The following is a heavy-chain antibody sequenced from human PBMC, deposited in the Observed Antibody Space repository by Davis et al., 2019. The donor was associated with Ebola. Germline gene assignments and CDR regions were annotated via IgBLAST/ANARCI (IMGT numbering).Heavy chain of an antibody. V-gene: IGHV3-74*01. Sequence: GESLKISCAASGFTFSSYWMHWVRQAPGKGLVWVSRINSDGSSTSYADSVKGRFTISRDNAKNTLYLQMNSLRAEDTAVYYCARMSGLDWFDPWSQGTLVTVSS. CDR2: INSDGSST. J-gene: IGHJ5*02. CDR3: ARMSGLDWFDP. D-gene: IGHD3-16*01. CDR1: GFTFSSYW.